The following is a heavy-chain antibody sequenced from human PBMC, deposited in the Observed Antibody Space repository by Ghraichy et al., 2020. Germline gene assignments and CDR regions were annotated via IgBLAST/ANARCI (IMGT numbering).Heavy chain of an antibody. D-gene: IGHD3-3*01. V-gene: IGHV4-59*08. CDR2: IYYSGST. Sequence: SQTLSLTCTVSGGSISSYYWSWIRQPPGKGLEWIGYIYYSGSTNYNPSLKSRVTISVDTSKNQFSLKLSSVTAADTAVYYCARHRDFWSGSHFDPWGQGTLVTVSS. CDR1: GGSISSYY. J-gene: IGHJ5*02. CDR3: ARHRDFWSGSHFDP.